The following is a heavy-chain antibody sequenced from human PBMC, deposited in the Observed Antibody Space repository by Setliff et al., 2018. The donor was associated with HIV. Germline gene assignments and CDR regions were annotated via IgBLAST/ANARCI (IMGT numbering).Heavy chain of an antibody. CDR3: ARDLTDGYSSSWYRVGFDY. D-gene: IGHD6-13*01. CDR1: GFTFSSYS. CDR2: ISSSSSYI. Sequence: GGSLRLSCAASGFTFSSYSMNWVRQAPGKGLEWVSSISSSSSYIYYADSVKGRFTISRDNAKNSLYLQMNSLRAEDTAVYYCARDLTDGYSSSWYRVGFDYWGQGTLVTVSS. J-gene: IGHJ4*02. V-gene: IGHV3-21*01.